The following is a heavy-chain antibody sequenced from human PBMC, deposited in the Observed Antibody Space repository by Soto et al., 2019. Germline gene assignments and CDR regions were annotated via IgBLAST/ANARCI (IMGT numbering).Heavy chain of an antibody. CDR3: AKVGVGATRSYGMGV. Sequence: EVQLLESGGGLVQPGGSLRLSCAASGFTFSSYAMSWVRQAPGKGLEWVSAISGSGGSTYYADAVKGRFTISRDNSKNTLYLQMNSLRDEDTAVYYCAKVGVGATRSYGMGVWGPGTTVTVSS. J-gene: IGHJ6*02. V-gene: IGHV3-23*01. CDR2: ISGSGGST. D-gene: IGHD1-26*01. CDR1: GFTFSSYA.